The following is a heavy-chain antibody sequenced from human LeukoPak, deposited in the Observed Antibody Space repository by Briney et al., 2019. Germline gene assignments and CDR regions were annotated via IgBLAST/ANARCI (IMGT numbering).Heavy chain of an antibody. D-gene: IGHD3-16*01. V-gene: IGHV1-2*02. CDR3: ARGLMGELAFDY. J-gene: IGHJ4*02. CDR2: INPNSGGT. CDR1: GYTFTGYY. Sequence: ASVKVSCKASGYTFTGYYTHWVRQAPGQGLEWMGWINPNSGGTNYAQRFQGRVTMTRDTSISTAYMELSRLRSDDTAVYYCARGLMGELAFDYWGQGTLVTVSS.